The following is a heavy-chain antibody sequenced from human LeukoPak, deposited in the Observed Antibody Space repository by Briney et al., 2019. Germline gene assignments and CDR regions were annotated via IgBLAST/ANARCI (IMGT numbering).Heavy chain of an antibody. CDR1: GGSISSSSYY. CDR2: IYYSGST. J-gene: IGHJ4*02. V-gene: IGHV4-39*01. Sequence: SQTLSLTCTVSGGSISSSSYYWGWIRQPPGKGLEWIGSIYYSGSTYYNPSLKSRVTISVDTSKNQFSLKLSSVTAADTAVYYCARHGGWQQLTRRRFDYWGQGTLVTVSS. CDR3: ARHGGWQQLTRRRFDY. D-gene: IGHD6-13*01.